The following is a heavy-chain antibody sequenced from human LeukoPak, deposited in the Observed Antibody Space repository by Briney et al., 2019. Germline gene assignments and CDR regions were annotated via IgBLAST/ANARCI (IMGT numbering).Heavy chain of an antibody. Sequence: SETLSLTCAVYGGSFSGYYWSWIRQPPGKGLEWIGEINHSGSTNYNPSLKSRVTISVDTSKNQFSLKLSSVTAADTAVCYCARLYYDFWSGYSHYYMDVWGKGTTVTVSS. V-gene: IGHV4-34*01. D-gene: IGHD3-3*01. CDR3: ARLYYDFWSGYSHYYMDV. J-gene: IGHJ6*03. CDR1: GGSFSGYY. CDR2: INHSGST.